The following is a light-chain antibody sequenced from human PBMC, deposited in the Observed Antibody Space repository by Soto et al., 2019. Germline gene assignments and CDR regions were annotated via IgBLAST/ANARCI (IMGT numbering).Light chain of an antibody. J-gene: IGLJ1*01. CDR1: SNDVGAYDH. Sequence: QSVLTQPLSVSGSPGQSVAISCTGTSNDVGAYDHVSWYQHSPDKAPKLLIFDVNKRPSGVPDRFSGSKSGNTASLTISGLQADDEAEYFCSSFAGTYSPYIFGSGTKLTVL. CDR2: DVN. V-gene: IGLV2-11*01. CDR3: SSFAGTYSPYI.